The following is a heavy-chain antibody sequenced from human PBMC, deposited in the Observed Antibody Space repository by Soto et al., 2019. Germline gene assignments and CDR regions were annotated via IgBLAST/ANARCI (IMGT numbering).Heavy chain of an antibody. J-gene: IGHJ6*02. Sequence: GGSLRLSCAASGFTFSSYSMNWVRQAPGKGLEWVSSISSSSSYIYYADSVKGRFTISRDNAKNSLYLQMNSLRAEDTAVYYCARDPGVLLWFGELLISDINYYYGMDVWGQGTTVTAP. CDR1: GFTFSSYS. CDR3: ARDPGVLLWFGELLISDINYYYGMDV. CDR2: ISSSSSYI. D-gene: IGHD3-10*01. V-gene: IGHV3-21*01.